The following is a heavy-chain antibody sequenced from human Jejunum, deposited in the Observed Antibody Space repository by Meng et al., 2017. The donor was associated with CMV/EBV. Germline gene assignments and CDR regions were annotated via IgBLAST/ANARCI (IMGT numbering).Heavy chain of an antibody. CDR3: ARWSGTYYDY. D-gene: IGHD1-26*01. V-gene: IGHV3-66*01. CDR2: LYSSRIT. Sequence: GQLGGSGGDLLQPGESLRRSCAASGLTVSSNYMSWLRQAPGKGLEWVSILYSSRITYYADSVKGRFTISRDNSKNTLYFQMNTLRAEDTAVYYCARWSGTYYDYWGQGTLVTVSS. J-gene: IGHJ4*02. CDR1: GLTVSSNY.